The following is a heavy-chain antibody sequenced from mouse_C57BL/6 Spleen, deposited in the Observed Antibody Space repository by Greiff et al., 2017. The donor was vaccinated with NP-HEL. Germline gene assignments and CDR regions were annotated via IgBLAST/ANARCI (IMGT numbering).Heavy chain of an antibody. CDR2: IYPGDGDT. J-gene: IGHJ2*01. CDR1: GYAFSSYW. CDR3: ARGDYTAYYFDY. V-gene: IGHV1-80*01. D-gene: IGHD2-12*01. Sequence: SGAELVKPGASVKISCKASGYAFSSYWMNWVKQRPGKGLEWIGQIYPGDGDTNYNGKFKGKATLTADKSSSTAYMQLSSLTSEDSAVYFCARGDYTAYYFDYWGQGTTLTVSS.